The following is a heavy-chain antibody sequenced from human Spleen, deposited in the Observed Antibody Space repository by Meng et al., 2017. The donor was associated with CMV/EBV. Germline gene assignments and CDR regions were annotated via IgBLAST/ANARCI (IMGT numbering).Heavy chain of an antibody. CDR2: VNHDGST. CDR3: ARGVAEPPLRFSREYYYYHGMDV. D-gene: IGHD3-3*01. V-gene: IGHV4-34*01. Sequence: SETLSLTCTIHGGSFSGYYWSWIRQPPGKGLEWIGEVNHDGSTTYHPSLENRVAISLDTSKNQFSLKLISVTASDTAVYYCARGVAEPPLRFSREYYYYHGMDVWGQGTTVTVSS. CDR1: GGSFSGYY. J-gene: IGHJ6*02.